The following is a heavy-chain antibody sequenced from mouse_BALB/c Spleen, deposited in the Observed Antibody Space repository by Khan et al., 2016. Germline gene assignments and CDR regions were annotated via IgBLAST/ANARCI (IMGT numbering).Heavy chain of an antibody. D-gene: IGHD1-1*01. Sequence: VQLKQSGHGLVQPSQSLSITCTVSGFSLTSYGVHWVRQSPGKGLEWLGVISSGGSTAYNAAFISRLCINKDNTNSQVFFKMNSQQANDPAIYNCASLDYGSTLYYAMDYWDQGTAVTVSS. CDR3: ASLDYGSTLYYAMDY. J-gene: IGHJ4*01. V-gene: IGHV2-2*02. CDR1: GFSLTSYG. CDR2: ISSGGST.